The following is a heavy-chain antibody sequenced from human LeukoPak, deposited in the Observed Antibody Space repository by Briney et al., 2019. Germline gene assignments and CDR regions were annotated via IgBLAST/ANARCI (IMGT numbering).Heavy chain of an antibody. D-gene: IGHD3-10*01. J-gene: IGHJ4*02. V-gene: IGHV1-2*02. CDR1: GYTFTGYY. Sequence: ASVKVSCKASGYTFTGYYMHWVRQAPGQGLEWMGWINPNSGGTNYAQKFQGRVTMTRDTSISTAYMELSRLRSDDTAVYYYANLMVRGVNFDYWGQGTLVTVSS. CDR2: INPNSGGT. CDR3: ANLMVRGVNFDY.